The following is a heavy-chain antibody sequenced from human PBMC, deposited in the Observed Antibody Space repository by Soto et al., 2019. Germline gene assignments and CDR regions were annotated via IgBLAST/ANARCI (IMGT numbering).Heavy chain of an antibody. V-gene: IGHV3-23*04. CDR3: AKEAGYCGTSGCFGFFDV. CDR2: FMGGGGGT. J-gene: IGHJ4*02. Sequence: EVQLVESGGGLVQPGGTLRLSCAASGFTFSGYTMSWVRQAPGKGLEWVSGFMGGGGGTFYADSVKGRFTISRDNSKNTLYLQMDSLRAEDTAVYYCAKEAGYCGTSGCFGFFDVWGQGTLVTVSS. D-gene: IGHD2-2*01. CDR1: GFTFSGYT.